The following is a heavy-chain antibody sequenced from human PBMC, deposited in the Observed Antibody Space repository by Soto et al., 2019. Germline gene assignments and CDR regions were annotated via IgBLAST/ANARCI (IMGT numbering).Heavy chain of an antibody. V-gene: IGHV3-33*01. Sequence: GGSLRLSCAASGFTFRSYGMHWVRQAPGKGLEWVAVIWYDGNDKYYADFVKGRFTISRDNAKNTVSLQMNSLRAEDTAVYYCARDRHSSSAGYFEYWGQGALVTVSS. CDR2: IWYDGNDK. CDR1: GFTFRSYG. CDR3: ARDRHSSSAGYFEY. D-gene: IGHD6-6*01. J-gene: IGHJ4*02.